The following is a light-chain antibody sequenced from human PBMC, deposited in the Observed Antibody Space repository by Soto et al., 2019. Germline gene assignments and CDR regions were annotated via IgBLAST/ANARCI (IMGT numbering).Light chain of an antibody. Sequence: ENVLTQYPGTLSLSPGDRATLSCRASRSLNSNYLAWYQQKPGQAPRLLIYDASTRATGIPDRFSGRGSGTDFTLTISRLEPEDFAVYYCQQYGGSPITFGQGTRLEIK. CDR1: RSLNSNY. CDR3: QQYGGSPIT. CDR2: DAS. V-gene: IGKV3-20*01. J-gene: IGKJ5*01.